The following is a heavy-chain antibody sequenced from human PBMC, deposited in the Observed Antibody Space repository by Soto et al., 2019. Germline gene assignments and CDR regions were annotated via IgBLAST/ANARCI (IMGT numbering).Heavy chain of an antibody. CDR3: GASGYDILTGYPYYYYGMDV. J-gene: IGHJ6*02. V-gene: IGHV1-46*01. D-gene: IGHD3-9*01. CDR2: INPSGGST. CDR1: GYTFTSYY. Sequence: ASVKVSCKASGYTFTSYYMHWVRQAPGQGLEWMGIINPSGGSTSYAQKFQGRVTMTRDTSTSTVYMELSSLRSEDTAVYYCGASGYDILTGYPYYYYGMDVWGQGTKVTVSS.